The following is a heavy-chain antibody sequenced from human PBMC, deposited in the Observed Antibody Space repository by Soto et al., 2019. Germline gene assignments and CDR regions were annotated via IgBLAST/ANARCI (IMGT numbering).Heavy chain of an antibody. CDR3: ARYSGSYQDAFDV. CDR2: INTAKA. CDR1: GYTFTTYT. V-gene: IGHV1-3*04. J-gene: IGHJ3*01. D-gene: IGHD1-26*01. Sequence: QVQLVQSGAEVKKPGASVKVSCKASGYTFTTYTIHWVRQAPGQRLEWMGWINTAKAKYSQKFQGRVTITRDTSTNTAYMELSSLGSEDTAVYYCARYSGSYQDAFDVWGQGTLVTVSS.